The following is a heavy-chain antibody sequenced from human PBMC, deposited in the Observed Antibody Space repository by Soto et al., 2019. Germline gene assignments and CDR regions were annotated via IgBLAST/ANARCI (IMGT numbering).Heavy chain of an antibody. Sequence: QVQLVESGGGVVQPGRSLRLSCAASGFAFSSYGMHWVRQAPGKGLEWVTVIWSGGSDKYYADSVKGRFTISRDNSKNTLYLQMNGLGAEDTAVYYCARVYGSGTYPIAYWGQGTLVTVSS. J-gene: IGHJ4*02. CDR3: ARVYGSGTYPIAY. V-gene: IGHV3-33*01. CDR2: IWSGGSDK. D-gene: IGHD3-10*01. CDR1: GFAFSSYG.